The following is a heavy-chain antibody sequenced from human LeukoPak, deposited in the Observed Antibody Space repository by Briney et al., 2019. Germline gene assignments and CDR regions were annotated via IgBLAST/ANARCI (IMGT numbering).Heavy chain of an antibody. Sequence: ASVKVSCKVSGYTLTELSMHWVRQAPGKGLEWMGGFDPEDGETIYAQKFQGRVTMTEDTSTDTAYMELSSLRSEDTAVYYCASRGGVVVITTDDAFDIWGQGTMVTVSS. CDR2: FDPEDGET. V-gene: IGHV1-24*01. J-gene: IGHJ3*02. D-gene: IGHD3-22*01. CDR3: ASRGGVVVITTDDAFDI. CDR1: GYTLTELS.